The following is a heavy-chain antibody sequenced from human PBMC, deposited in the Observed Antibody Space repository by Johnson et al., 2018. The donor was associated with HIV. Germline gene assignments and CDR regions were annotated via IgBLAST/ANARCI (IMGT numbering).Heavy chain of an antibody. CDR2: ISSSGTTI. D-gene: IGHD1-26*01. V-gene: IGHV3-48*04. CDR3: ARESYLGYAFDI. Sequence: VQLVESGGGLVQPGGSLRLSCAASGFTFSSYWMSWVRQAPGKGLEWVSYISSSGTTIYYADSVKGRFTISRDNAKNSLYLQMNSLRAEDTAVYYCARESYLGYAFDIWGQGTMVTVSS. CDR1: GFTFSSYW. J-gene: IGHJ3*02.